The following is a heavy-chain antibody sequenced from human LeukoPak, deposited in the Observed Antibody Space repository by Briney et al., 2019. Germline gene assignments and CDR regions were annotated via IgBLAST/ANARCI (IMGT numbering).Heavy chain of an antibody. CDR2: IYHSGST. V-gene: IGHV4-30-2*01. J-gene: IGHJ5*02. CDR1: GGSISSGGYS. Sequence: SETLSLTCAVSGGSISSGGYSWSWIRQPPGKGLEWIGYIYHSGSTYYNPSLKSRVTISVDRSKNQFSLKLSSVTAADTAVYYCARVVVLNNWFDPWGQGTLVTVSS. CDR3: ARVVVLNNWFDP.